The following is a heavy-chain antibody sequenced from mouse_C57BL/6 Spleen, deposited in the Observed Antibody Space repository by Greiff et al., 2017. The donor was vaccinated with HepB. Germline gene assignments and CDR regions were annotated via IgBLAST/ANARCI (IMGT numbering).Heavy chain of an antibody. V-gene: IGHV5-12*01. CDR2: ISNGGGST. D-gene: IGHD2-3*01. Sequence: EVKLEESGGGLVQPGGSLKLSCAASGFTFSDYYMYWVRQTPEKRLEWVAYISNGGGSTYYPDTVKGRFTISRDNAKNTLYLQMSRLKSEDTAMYYCARRGYDGSFYFDYWGQGTTLTVSS. CDR1: GFTFSDYY. CDR3: ARRGYDGSFYFDY. J-gene: IGHJ2*01.